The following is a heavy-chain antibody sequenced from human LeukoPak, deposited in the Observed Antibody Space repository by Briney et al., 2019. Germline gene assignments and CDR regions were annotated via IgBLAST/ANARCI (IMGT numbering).Heavy chain of an antibody. CDR1: GYTFTGYS. Sequence: ASVKVSCKASGYTFTGYSIHRVRQAPGQGLEWTGWINPNSGGTNFAQRFQGRVTMTRDTSISTAYMELSRLRSDDTAVYYCAGDGSAGFDPWGQGTLVTVSS. D-gene: IGHD2-2*01. CDR2: INPNSGGT. CDR3: AGDGSAGFDP. J-gene: IGHJ5*02. V-gene: IGHV1-2*02.